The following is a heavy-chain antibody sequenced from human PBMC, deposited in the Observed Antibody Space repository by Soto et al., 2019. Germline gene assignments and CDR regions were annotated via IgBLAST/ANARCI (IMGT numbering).Heavy chain of an antibody. D-gene: IGHD3-22*01. V-gene: IGHV1-46*01. CDR3: ARAYYYDSSGYSPGH. CDR2: INPSGGST. J-gene: IGHJ4*02. CDR1: GYTFTSYY. Sequence: QVQLVQSGAEVKKPGASVKVSCKASGYTFTSYYMHWVRQAPGQGLEWMGIINPSGGSTSYAQKSQGRVTMTRDTSTSTVYRELSSLRSEDTAVYYCARAYYYDSSGYSPGHWGQGTLVTVSS.